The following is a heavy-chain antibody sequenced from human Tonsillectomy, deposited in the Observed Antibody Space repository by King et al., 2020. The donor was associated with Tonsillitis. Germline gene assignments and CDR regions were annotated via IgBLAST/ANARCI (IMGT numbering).Heavy chain of an antibody. CDR3: VRPGAT. CDR1: GFTFSSYW. V-gene: IGHV3-7*02. Sequence: VQLVESGGGLVQPGGSLRLSCAASGFTFSSYWMNWVRQAPGQGPEWVANIKPAAREKYYVDSVKGRFTISRDNAKNSLYLQMNSLTVEDTAVYYCVRPGATWGQGTMVIVSS. J-gene: IGHJ3*01. D-gene: IGHD3-10*01. CDR2: IKPAAREK.